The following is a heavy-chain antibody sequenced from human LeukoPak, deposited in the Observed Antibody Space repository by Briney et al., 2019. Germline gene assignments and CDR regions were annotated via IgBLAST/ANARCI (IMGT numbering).Heavy chain of an antibody. J-gene: IGHJ4*02. CDR1: GFTFSNYW. V-gene: IGHV3-74*01. CDR2: INGDGSST. Sequence: GGSLRLSCAASGFTFSNYWMDWVRQAPGKGLVWVSRINGDGSSTTYADSVKGRFTISRDNAKNTLYLQMNSLRAEDTAVYYCSREDIVEVPAIPFDYWGQGTLVTVSS. CDR3: SREDIVEVPAIPFDY. D-gene: IGHD2-2*01.